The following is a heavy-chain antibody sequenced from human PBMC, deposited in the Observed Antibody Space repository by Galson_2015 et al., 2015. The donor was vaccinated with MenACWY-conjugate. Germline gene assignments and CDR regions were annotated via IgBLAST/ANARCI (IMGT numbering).Heavy chain of an antibody. Sequence: LSLTCAVYGGSFSGYYWTWIRQPPGKGLEWIGEINHSGSTNYNPSLRSRVTISVDTSKNQFSLKLTSVTAADTAVYYCAREVVVVPAAISGNYGMDVWGQGTTVTVSS. CDR3: AREVVVVPAAISGNYGMDV. CDR1: GGSFSGYY. J-gene: IGHJ6*02. V-gene: IGHV4-34*01. CDR2: INHSGST. D-gene: IGHD2-2*02.